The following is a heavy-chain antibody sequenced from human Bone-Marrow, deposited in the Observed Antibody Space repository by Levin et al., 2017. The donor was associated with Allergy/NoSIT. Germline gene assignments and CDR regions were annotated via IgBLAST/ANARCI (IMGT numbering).Heavy chain of an antibody. Sequence: GGSLRLSCAASGFTFTTYALGWVRQAPGKGLEWVSIISASGATTDYADSVKGRFTISRDNSKNTLYLQMDSLRVDDTAVYYCAKGPFSSSSRGYYFDSWGRGTLVTVSS. CDR1: GFTFTTYA. J-gene: IGHJ4*02. CDR2: ISASGATT. CDR3: AKGPFSSSSRGYYFDS. V-gene: IGHV3-23*01. D-gene: IGHD6-6*01.